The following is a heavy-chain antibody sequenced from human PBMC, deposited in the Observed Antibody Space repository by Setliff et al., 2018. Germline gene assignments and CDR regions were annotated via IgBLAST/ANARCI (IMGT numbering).Heavy chain of an antibody. CDR1: GGSFSSYY. J-gene: IGHJ6*04. CDR2: IHHSGST. Sequence: KASETLSLTCAVYGGSFSSYYWNWIRQPPGKGLEWIGEIHHSGSTKYNPSLKSRVTISVDTSKNQFSLRLSSVTAADTAVYCCARLRKAVDGINFPGYMDVWGKGTTVTVSS. V-gene: IGHV4-34*01. CDR3: ARLRKAVDGINFPGYMDV. D-gene: IGHD6-19*01.